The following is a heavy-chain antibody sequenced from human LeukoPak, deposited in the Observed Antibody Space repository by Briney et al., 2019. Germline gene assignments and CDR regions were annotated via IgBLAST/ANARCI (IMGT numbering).Heavy chain of an antibody. J-gene: IGHJ4*02. CDR1: GGSVSRNSDY. CDR2: VFYSGDT. D-gene: IGHD3-10*01. CDR3: ARTRGKTPFDY. Sequence: PSETLSLTCSVSGGSVSRNSDYWAWIRLTPGKGLEWMGTVFYSGDTNYNPSLKGRVSISVDTSKNQFSLKLSSVTAADTAVYYCARTRGKTPFDYWGQGTLVTVSS. V-gene: IGHV4-39*07.